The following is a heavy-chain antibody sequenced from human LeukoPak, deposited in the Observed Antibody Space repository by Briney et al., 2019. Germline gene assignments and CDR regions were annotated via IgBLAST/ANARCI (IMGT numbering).Heavy chain of an antibody. J-gene: IGHJ4*02. CDR3: ARGVPYYDILTGYPLSLLYYFDY. V-gene: IGHV7-4-1*02. CDR1: GYTFTGYY. CDR2: INTNTGNP. D-gene: IGHD3-9*01. Sequence: ASVKVSCKTFGYTFTGYYIHWVRQAPGQGLEWMGWINTNTGNPTYAPGFTGRFVFSLDTSVSTTYLQISSLKAEDTAVYYCARGVPYYDILTGYPLSLLYYFDYWGQGTLVTVSS.